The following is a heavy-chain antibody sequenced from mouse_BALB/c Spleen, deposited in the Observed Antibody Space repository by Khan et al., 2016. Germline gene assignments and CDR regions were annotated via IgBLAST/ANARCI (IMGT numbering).Heavy chain of an antibody. CDR1: GFTFRNYA. J-gene: IGHJ2*01. Sequence: EVELVKSGGGLVKPGGSLKLSCAASGFTFRNYAMSWVRQTPEKRLEWVASISTGDSTYYGDSVKGRFTISRDNARNILYLQMSSLRSEDTAMFYCAREDYGNYGDYFDYWGQGTTLTVSS. V-gene: IGHV5-6-5*01. D-gene: IGHD2-1*01. CDR3: AREDYGNYGDYFDY. CDR2: ISTGDST.